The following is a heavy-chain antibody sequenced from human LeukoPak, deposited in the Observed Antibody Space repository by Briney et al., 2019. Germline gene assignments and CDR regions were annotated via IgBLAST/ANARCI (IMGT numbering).Heavy chain of an antibody. Sequence: SETLSLTCAVYGGTFSRYYWSWIRQPPGKGLEWIGEINHSGSTNYNPSLKSRVTISVDTSKDQFSLKLSSVTAADTAVYYCARARYYYGSGSYYVHAFDTWGQGTMVTVSS. J-gene: IGHJ3*02. CDR2: INHSGST. CDR3: ARARYYYGSGSYYVHAFDT. V-gene: IGHV4-34*01. D-gene: IGHD3-10*01. CDR1: GGTFSRYY.